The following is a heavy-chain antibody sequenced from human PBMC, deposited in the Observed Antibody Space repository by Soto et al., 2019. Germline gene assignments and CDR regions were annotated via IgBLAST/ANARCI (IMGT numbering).Heavy chain of an antibody. CDR2: INHSGST. CDR3: ARLVSRTMVRGVIHDY. Sequence: SETLSLTCAVYGGSFSGYYWSWIRQPPGKGLEWIGEINHSGSTNYNPSLKSRVTISVDTSKNQFSLKLSSVTAADTAVYYCARLVSRTMVRGVIHDYWGQGTLVTVS. V-gene: IGHV4-34*01. J-gene: IGHJ4*02. D-gene: IGHD3-10*01. CDR1: GGSFSGYY.